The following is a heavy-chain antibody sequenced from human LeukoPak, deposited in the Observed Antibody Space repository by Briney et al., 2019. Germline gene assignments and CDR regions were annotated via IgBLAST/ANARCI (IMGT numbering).Heavy chain of an antibody. V-gene: IGHV4-61*02. D-gene: IGHD1-26*01. CDR3: ARAYRSGSYVDFFDF. CDR1: GGSIDSGNDY. J-gene: IGHJ4*02. CDR2: IYTGGTT. Sequence: SETLSLTCTVSGGSIDSGNDYWSWIRQPAGKGLEWIARIYTGGTTNYNPSLSSRVTISLDTSKNQFSLKLSSVTAADTPVYYCARAYRSGSYVDFFDFWGQGTLVTVSS.